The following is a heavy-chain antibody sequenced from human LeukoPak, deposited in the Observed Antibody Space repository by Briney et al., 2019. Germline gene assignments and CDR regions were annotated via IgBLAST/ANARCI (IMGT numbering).Heavy chain of an antibody. CDR1: GGSFSGYY. CDR2: INHSGST. CDR3: SRDYYDSSGYYYNDGY. D-gene: IGHD3-22*01. V-gene: IGHV4-34*01. Sequence: PSETLSLTCAVYGGSFSGYYWSWIRQPPGKGLEWIGEINHSGSTNYNPSLKSRVTISVDTSKNQFSLKLSSVTAADTAVYYCSRDYYDSSGYYYNDGYWGQGTLVTVSS. J-gene: IGHJ4*02.